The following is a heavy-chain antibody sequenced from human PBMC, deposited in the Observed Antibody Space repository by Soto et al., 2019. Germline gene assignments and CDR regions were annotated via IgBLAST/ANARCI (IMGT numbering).Heavy chain of an antibody. CDR2: IYYSGST. CDR3: ARAHYGDYGKGMNG. CDR1: ISRSNYY. J-gene: IGHJ6*02. Sequence: ISRSNYYWGWIRQPPGKGLEWIGSIYYSGSTYYNPSLKSRVTISVDTSKNQFSLKLSYVTAADTAVNYCARAHYGDYGKGMNGWGQGTTVIVSS. V-gene: IGHV4-39*07. D-gene: IGHD4-17*01.